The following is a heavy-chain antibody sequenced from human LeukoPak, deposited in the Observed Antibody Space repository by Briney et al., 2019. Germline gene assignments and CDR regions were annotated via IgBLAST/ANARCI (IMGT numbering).Heavy chain of an antibody. D-gene: IGHD2-2*01. J-gene: IGHJ4*02. CDR2: INPNDGDT. Sequence: ASVKVCCKASGYTFTDYYMHRVRQAPGQGFEWMGWINPNDGDTNYAQKFQGRVTMTRDTSISTAHMEVSRLRSDDTAVYYCARANFLYCSSSTCLFDYWGQGTLVTVSS. CDR3: ARANFLYCSSSTCLFDY. CDR1: GYTFTDYY. V-gene: IGHV1-2*02.